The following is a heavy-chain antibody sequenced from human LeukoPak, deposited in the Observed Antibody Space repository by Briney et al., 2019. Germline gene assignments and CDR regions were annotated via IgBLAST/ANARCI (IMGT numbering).Heavy chain of an antibody. D-gene: IGHD3-10*02. J-gene: IGHJ6*04. CDR1: GFTFSSYW. V-gene: IGHV3-7*01. Sequence: GGSLRLSCAASGFTFSSYWMSWVRQAPGKGLEWAANIKQDGSEKYYVDSVKGRFTISRDNAKNSLYLQMNSLRAEDTAVYYCAELGITMIGGVWGKGTTVTISS. CDR2: IKQDGSEK. CDR3: AELGITMIGGV.